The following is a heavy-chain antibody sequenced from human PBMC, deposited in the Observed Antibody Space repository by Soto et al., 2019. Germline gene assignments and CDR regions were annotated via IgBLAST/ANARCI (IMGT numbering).Heavy chain of an antibody. V-gene: IGHV4-30-4*01. D-gene: IGHD2-8*01. CDR2: IYKSATT. CDR1: GDSTSTVDYF. Sequence: TLSLTCSVSGDSTSTVDYFWAWVRQPPGQALEYIGYIYKSATTYYNPSFESRVAISLDTSKSQFSLNVTSLTAADTAVYFCARGRYCINGRCFPNWFDSWGQGTLVTVSS. CDR3: ARGRYCINGRCFPNWFDS. J-gene: IGHJ5*01.